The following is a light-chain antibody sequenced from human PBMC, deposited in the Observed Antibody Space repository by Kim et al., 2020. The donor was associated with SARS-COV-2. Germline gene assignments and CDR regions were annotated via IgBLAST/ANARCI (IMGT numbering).Light chain of an antibody. CDR2: RDS. J-gene: IGLJ2*01. Sequence: SYELTQPLSVSVALGQTARITCGGNSIGSKNAHWYQQKPGQAPVLVIYRDSNRPSGIPERFSGSNSGNTATLTISRAQAGDEADYYCQVWDSSTVVVFGGGTQLTVL. CDR3: QVWDSSTVVV. V-gene: IGLV3-9*01. CDR1: SIGSKN.